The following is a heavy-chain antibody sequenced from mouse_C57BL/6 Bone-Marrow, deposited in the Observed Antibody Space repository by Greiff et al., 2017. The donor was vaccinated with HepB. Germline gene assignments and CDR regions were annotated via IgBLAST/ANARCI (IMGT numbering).Heavy chain of an antibody. CDR3: PIYYDYFDY. Sequence: VQLQQSGAELVRPGASVTLSCKASGYTFTDYEKHWVKQTPVHGLEWIGAIDPETGGTAYNQKFKGKAILTADKSSSTAYMELRSLTSEDSAVYYCPIYYDYFDYWGEGTTLTVSS. J-gene: IGHJ2*01. V-gene: IGHV1-15*01. CDR2: IDPETGGT. D-gene: IGHD2-4*01. CDR1: GYTFTDYE.